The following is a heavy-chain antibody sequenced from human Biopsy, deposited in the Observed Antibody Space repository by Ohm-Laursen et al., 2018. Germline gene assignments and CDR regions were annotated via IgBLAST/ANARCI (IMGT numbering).Heavy chain of an antibody. CDR3: ARLGNFWNAEDGLDL. J-gene: IGHJ3*01. CDR1: DDSIRNFY. Sequence: GTLSLTCTVSDDSIRNFYWTWIRQPPGQGLEWIGHASYSGYTNYNPSLKSRVTISVDTSKNHFSLNLRSVTAADMAVYSCARLGNFWNAEDGLDLWGLGTMVTVSS. CDR2: ASYSGYT. D-gene: IGHD3-3*01. V-gene: IGHV4-59*08.